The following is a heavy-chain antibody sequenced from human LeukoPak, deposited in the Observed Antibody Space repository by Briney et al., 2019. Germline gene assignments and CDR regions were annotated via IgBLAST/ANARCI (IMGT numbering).Heavy chain of an antibody. D-gene: IGHD6-13*01. J-gene: IGHJ6*03. V-gene: IGHV3-30*02. Sequence: GGSLRLSCAASGFTFSSYGMHWVRQAPGKGLEWVAFIRYDGNNKYYANSVKGRFTISRDNSKNTLYLQMNNLRAEDTAVYYCAKGAAADFYYYYYMDVWGKGTAVTVSS. CDR3: AKGAAADFYYYYYMDV. CDR2: IRYDGNNK. CDR1: GFTFSSYG.